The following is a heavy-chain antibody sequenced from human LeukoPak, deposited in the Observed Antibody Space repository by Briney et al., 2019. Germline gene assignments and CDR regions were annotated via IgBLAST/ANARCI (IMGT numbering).Heavy chain of an antibody. CDR2: IDYGGST. Sequence: SESLSLSCTVSGGSISSSSYYWGWIRQPPGKGLGWIVSIDYGGSTYSNPSLKSRVTIPVDTSKNQCFLKLSSGAAGDTACYYCATHSTSWYARGSDNWGQRTLVTVSS. CDR3: ATHSTSWYARGSDN. J-gene: IGHJ4*02. D-gene: IGHD6-13*01. CDR1: GGSISSSSYY. V-gene: IGHV4-39*07.